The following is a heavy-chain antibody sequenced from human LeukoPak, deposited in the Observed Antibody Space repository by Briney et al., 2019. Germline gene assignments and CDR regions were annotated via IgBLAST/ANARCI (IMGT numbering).Heavy chain of an antibody. CDR2: INCNSGGT. CDR3: ARSDQQMAYDAFDI. D-gene: IGHD5-24*01. Sequence: ASVKVSCKAPGYTFTAYYMHWVRQAPGQGLEWMGWINCNSGGTKYAQIFQGRVTMTRDTSFSTAYMELSRLRSDDTAVYYCARSDQQMAYDAFDIWGQGTVVTVSS. J-gene: IGHJ3*02. V-gene: IGHV1-2*02. CDR1: GYTFTAYY.